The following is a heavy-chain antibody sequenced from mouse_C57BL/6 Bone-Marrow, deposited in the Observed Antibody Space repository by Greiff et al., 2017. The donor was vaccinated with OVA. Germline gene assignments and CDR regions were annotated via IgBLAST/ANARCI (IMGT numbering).Heavy chain of an antibody. Sequence: QVQLQQSGAELVRPGASVTLSCKASGYTFTDYEMHWVKQTPVHGLEWIGAIDPETGGTAYHQKFKGKAILTADKSSSTAYMELRSLTSEDSAVYYCTRSYYYGSSYLDYWGQGTTLTVSS. V-gene: IGHV1-15*01. CDR1: GYTFTDYE. CDR3: TRSYYYGSSYLDY. D-gene: IGHD1-1*01. CDR2: IDPETGGT. J-gene: IGHJ2*01.